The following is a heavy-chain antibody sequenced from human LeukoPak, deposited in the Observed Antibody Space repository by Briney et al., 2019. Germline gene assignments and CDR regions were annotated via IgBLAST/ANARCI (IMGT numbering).Heavy chain of an antibody. Sequence: GGSLRLSCAASGFTFSSYWMSWVRQAPGKGLEWVANIKQDGSEKYYVDSVKGRFTISRDNAKNSLYLQMNSLRAEDTAVYYCARPRDGDYVDAVVDYWGQGTLVTVSS. CDR1: GFTFSSYW. CDR2: IKQDGSEK. CDR3: ARPRDGDYVDAVVDY. D-gene: IGHD4-17*01. J-gene: IGHJ4*02. V-gene: IGHV3-7*03.